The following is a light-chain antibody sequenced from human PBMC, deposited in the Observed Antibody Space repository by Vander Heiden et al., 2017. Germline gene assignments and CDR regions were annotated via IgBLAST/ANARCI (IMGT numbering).Light chain of an antibody. CDR3: SSYGGRNNYV. Sequence: QSALTQPHSASGSPGQSVTISCTGTNTYVGCYNDVSWYQQSPGKAPKLIIYEVPKRPSGVPDRCSASKSGNTASLTGSGLQAEDEADYYCSSYGGRNNYVFGSGTKITVL. V-gene: IGLV2-8*01. J-gene: IGLJ1*01. CDR2: EVP. CDR1: NTYVGCYND.